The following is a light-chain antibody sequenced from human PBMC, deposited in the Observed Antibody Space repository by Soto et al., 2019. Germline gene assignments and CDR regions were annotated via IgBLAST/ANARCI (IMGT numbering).Light chain of an antibody. CDR2: GAS. CDR3: QQYNKWPRT. Sequence: LVFTQSPVTLSLSTGERATLSCRASQSISSDVAWYQQKPGQAPRLLIYGASTTATGIPARFSGSGSGTEFTLTISSLQSEDFAVYNCQQYNKWPRTLGQGTKVDIK. V-gene: IGKV3-15*01. J-gene: IGKJ2*01. CDR1: QSISSD.